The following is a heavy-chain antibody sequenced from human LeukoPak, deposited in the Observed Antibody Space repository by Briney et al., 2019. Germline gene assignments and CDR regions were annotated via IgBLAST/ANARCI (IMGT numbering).Heavy chain of an antibody. V-gene: IGHV4-59*12. Sequence: PSETLSLTCTVSGVSISRYYWSWIRRPPGKGLEWIGYIDDSGNTNYNPSLKSQVTISVDKSKNQFSLKLSSVTAADTAVYYCARVIGSSWYEPWFDPWGQGTLVTVSS. D-gene: IGHD6-13*01. J-gene: IGHJ5*02. CDR1: GVSISRYY. CDR3: ARVIGSSWYEPWFDP. CDR2: IDDSGNT.